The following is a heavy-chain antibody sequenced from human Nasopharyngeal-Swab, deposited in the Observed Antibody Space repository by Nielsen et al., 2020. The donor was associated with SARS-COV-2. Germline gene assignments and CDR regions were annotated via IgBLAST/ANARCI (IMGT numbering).Heavy chain of an antibody. D-gene: IGHD4-17*01. CDR1: GFTFSDYY. CDR3: ARGTATGWFDP. V-gene: IGHV3-11*05. Sequence: SLKIPRAASGFTFSDYYMGRIRQAPGKGLGWVSYISSSSSYTNYADSVKGRFTISRDNAKNSLYLQMNSLRAEDTAVYYCARGTATGWFDPWGQGTLVTVSS. J-gene: IGHJ5*02. CDR2: ISSSSSYT.